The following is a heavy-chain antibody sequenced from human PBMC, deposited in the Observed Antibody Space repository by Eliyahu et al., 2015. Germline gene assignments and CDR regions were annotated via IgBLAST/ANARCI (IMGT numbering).Heavy chain of an antibody. CDR1: GFSLSTSGVG. Sequence: QITLKESGPTLVKPTQTLTLTCTFSGFSLSTSGVGVGWIRQPPGKALEWLALIYWDDDKRYSPSLKSRLTITKDTSKNQVVLTMTNMDPVDTATYYCAHSTPNWNSVPPLFDYWGQGTLVTVSS. CDR2: IYWDDDK. V-gene: IGHV2-5*02. D-gene: IGHD1-1*01. J-gene: IGHJ4*02. CDR3: AHSTPNWNSVPPLFDY.